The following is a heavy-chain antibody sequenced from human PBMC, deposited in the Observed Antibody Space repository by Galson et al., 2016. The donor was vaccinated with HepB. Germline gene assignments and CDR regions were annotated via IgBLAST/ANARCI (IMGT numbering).Heavy chain of an antibody. J-gene: IGHJ6*02. CDR1: GFTVTTNF. CDR2: THDGGNT. CDR3: ARQISPWGLDV. D-gene: IGHD2/OR15-2a*01. Sequence: SLRLSCAASGFTVTTNFMSWARQAPGKGLECVSVTHDGGNTYYSDSVKGRFTISRDSSQNSLSLQMSSLRAEDTAVDYCARQISPWGLDVWCQGTTVTVSS. V-gene: IGHV3-53*01.